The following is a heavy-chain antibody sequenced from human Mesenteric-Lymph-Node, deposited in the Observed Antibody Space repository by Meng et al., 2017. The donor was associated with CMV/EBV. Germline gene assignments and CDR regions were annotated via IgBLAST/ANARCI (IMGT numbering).Heavy chain of an antibody. V-gene: IGHV1-8*03. D-gene: IGHD2-2*01. Sequence: ASVKVSCKASGYTFTSYDINWVRQATGQGLEWMGWMNPNSGNTGYAQKFQGRVTITRNTSISTAYMELSSLRSGDTAVYYCARGSYCSSTSCYSLNVWGQGTTVTVSS. J-gene: IGHJ6*02. CDR1: GYTFTSYD. CDR3: ARGSYCSSTSCYSLNV. CDR2: MNPNSGNT.